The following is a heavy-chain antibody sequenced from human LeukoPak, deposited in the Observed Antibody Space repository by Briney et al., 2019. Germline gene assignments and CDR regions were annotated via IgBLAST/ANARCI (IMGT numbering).Heavy chain of an antibody. CDR2: IRSDGTTK. CDR3: AKDRVDNDNADY. CDR1: GFTFSTFA. J-gene: IGHJ4*02. V-gene: IGHV3-30*02. Sequence: GGSLRLSCAASGFTFSTFAMRWVRQAPGKGLEWVAYIRSDGTTKYYADSVKGRFTVSRDNSKNTLYLQMNSLRPEDTAVFYCAKDRVDNDNADYWGQGTLVTVSS. D-gene: IGHD1-1*01.